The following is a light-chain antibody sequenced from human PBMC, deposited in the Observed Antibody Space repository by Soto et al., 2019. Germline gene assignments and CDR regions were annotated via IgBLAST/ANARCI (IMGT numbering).Light chain of an antibody. J-gene: IGLJ2*01. CDR2: VDSDGSH. CDR3: ETWGTGIHVV. CDR1: SGHSSYA. V-gene: IGLV4-69*01. Sequence: QSVLTQSPSASASLGASVKLTCTLSSGHSSYAIAWHQQQPEKGPRYLMKVDSDGSHNKGDAIPDRFSGSSSGAERYLTISSLQSEDEADYYCETWGTGIHVVFGGGTKVTVL.